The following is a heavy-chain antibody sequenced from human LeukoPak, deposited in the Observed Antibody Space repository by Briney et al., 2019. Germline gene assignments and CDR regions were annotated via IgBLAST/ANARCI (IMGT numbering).Heavy chain of an antibody. D-gene: IGHD6-19*01. CDR3: AKSSTYSSGAHGYDI. V-gene: IGHV3-33*06. Sequence: AGSLTLSCVVYGPTLSNIGMHCDRQAPGKGREWVAAIWYEGSSKYYADPVKSRFTISRDTSNNTLYLQMNSLRAEDKAVYYCAKSSTYSSGAHGYDIWGQGTLVTVSS. CDR1: GPTLSNIG. CDR2: IWYEGSSK. J-gene: IGHJ3*02.